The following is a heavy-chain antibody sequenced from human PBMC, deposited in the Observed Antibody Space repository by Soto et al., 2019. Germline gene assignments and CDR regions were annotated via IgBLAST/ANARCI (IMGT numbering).Heavy chain of an antibody. CDR3: AKSGVVVPAAPFDY. Sequence: VQLVESGGGLVQPGGSLRLSCAASGFTFSSYEMNWVRQAPGKGLEWVSYISSSGSTIYYADSVKGRFTISRDNAKNSLYLQMHSLRAEDTAVYYCAKSGVVVPAAPFDYWGQGTLVTVSS. J-gene: IGHJ4*02. D-gene: IGHD2-2*01. V-gene: IGHV3-48*03. CDR2: ISSSGSTI. CDR1: GFTFSSYE.